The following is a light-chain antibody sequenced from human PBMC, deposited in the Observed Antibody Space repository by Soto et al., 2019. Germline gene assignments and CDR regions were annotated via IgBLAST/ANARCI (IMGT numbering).Light chain of an antibody. J-gene: IGKJ1*01. CDR1: QSVSSSY. Sequence: IVLTQSPGTLSLSPGERATLSCRASQSVSSSYLAWYQQKPGQAPRLLIYGASSRATCIPDRFSGSGSGTDFTLTISRLEAEDFAVYYCQQYGSSPPWTFGQGTKVEIK. CDR2: GAS. V-gene: IGKV3-20*01. CDR3: QQYGSSPPWT.